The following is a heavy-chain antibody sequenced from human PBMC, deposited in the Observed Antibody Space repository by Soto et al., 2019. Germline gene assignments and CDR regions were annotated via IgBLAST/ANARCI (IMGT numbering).Heavy chain of an antibody. Sequence: PGGSLRLSCAASGFTVSSNYMSWVRQAPGKGLEWVSVIYYGGSTYYADSVKGRFIISRDDSKNTLFLQMNSLRAEDTAVYYCATAKLLLPWLFDYWGQGTLVTV. J-gene: IGHJ4*02. CDR1: GFTVSSNY. CDR2: IYYGGST. V-gene: IGHV3-66*01. D-gene: IGHD2-15*01. CDR3: ATAKLLLPWLFDY.